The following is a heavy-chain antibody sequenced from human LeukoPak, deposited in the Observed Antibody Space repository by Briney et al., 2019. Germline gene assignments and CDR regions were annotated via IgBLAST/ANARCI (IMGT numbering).Heavy chain of an antibody. CDR1: GVSISSSNSY. CDR3: ARQTGSGLFILP. V-gene: IGHV4-39*01. Sequence: SETLSLTCTVSGVSISSSNSYWGWIRQPPGKGLEWIGSIYYSGNTYYNASLKSRVSISIDTSKNQFSLRLTSVTAADTAVYYCARQTGSGLFILPGGQGTLVTVSS. CDR2: IYYSGNT. D-gene: IGHD3/OR15-3a*01. J-gene: IGHJ4*02.